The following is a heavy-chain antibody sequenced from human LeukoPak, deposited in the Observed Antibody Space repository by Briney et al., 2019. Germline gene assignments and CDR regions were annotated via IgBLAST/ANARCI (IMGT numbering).Heavy chain of an antibody. V-gene: IGHV3-30*02. CDR1: GFIFNSYG. J-gene: IGHJ4*02. CDR2: IRYDGSNK. Sequence: GGSLRLSCAASGFIFNSYGMHWVRQAPGKGLEWVAFIRYDGSNKYYADSVKGRFTISRDNSKNTLYLQMNSLRVEDTAVYYCATLPYYYDSSGSYYFDYWGQGTLVTVSS. D-gene: IGHD3-22*01. CDR3: ATLPYYYDSSGSYYFDY.